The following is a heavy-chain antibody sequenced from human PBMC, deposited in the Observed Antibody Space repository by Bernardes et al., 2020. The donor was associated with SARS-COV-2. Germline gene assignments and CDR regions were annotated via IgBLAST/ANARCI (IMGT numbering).Heavy chain of an antibody. Sequence: GGSLRLSCAASGLTFSDYAMHWVRQAPGKGLEWVAIIAYDGSYKYYADSVKGRFTISRDNSKNTLYLQVNSLRPEDTAVYYCAKPTVAWVQLTTGFDYWGQGTLVTVSS. V-gene: IGHV3-30-3*02. CDR2: IAYDGSYK. J-gene: IGHJ4*02. CDR1: GLTFSDYA. CDR3: AKPTVAWVQLTTGFDY. D-gene: IGHD5-18*01.